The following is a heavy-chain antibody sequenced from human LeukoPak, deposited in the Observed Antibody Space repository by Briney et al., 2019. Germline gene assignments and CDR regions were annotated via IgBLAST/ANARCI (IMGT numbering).Heavy chain of an antibody. CDR3: ARHYYGDYAYYLDY. CDR1: GGSISSRNYY. Sequence: SETLSLTCTVSGGSISSRNYYWGWIRQPPGKGLEWIGSINYSGTTYYNPSFRSRVTILIDTSKNQFFLKLNSVTAPDTALYYCARHYYGDYAYYLDYWGQGTLVTVSS. D-gene: IGHD4-17*01. CDR2: INYSGTT. J-gene: IGHJ4*02. V-gene: IGHV4-39*01.